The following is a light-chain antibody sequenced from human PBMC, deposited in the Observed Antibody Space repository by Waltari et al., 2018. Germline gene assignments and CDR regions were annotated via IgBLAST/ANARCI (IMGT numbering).Light chain of an antibody. CDR1: QSSGRT. CDR3: QHYVRLPVT. CDR2: GAS. J-gene: IGKJ1*01. V-gene: IGKV3-20*01. Sequence: GRASQSSGRTLTCYQQKPGHAPRLLIYGASTRPTGIPDRFSGSGSGTDFSLTISRREPEDFAVYYCQHYVRLPVTFGQGTKVEIK.